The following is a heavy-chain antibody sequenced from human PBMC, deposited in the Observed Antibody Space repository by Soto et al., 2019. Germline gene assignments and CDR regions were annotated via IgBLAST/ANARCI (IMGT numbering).Heavy chain of an antibody. CDR1: GFTFSSCT. Sequence: EVQLLESGGGLVQPGGSLRLSCAASGFTFSSCTMGWVRQAPGKGLEWVSTISGSGGTTYYADSAKGRFTIPRDNSKNTLNLQMNSLRADDTAVYYCAKGGPAARTTDYWGQGTLVTVSS. J-gene: IGHJ4*02. D-gene: IGHD1-26*01. CDR2: ISGSGGTT. V-gene: IGHV3-23*01. CDR3: AKGGPAARTTDY.